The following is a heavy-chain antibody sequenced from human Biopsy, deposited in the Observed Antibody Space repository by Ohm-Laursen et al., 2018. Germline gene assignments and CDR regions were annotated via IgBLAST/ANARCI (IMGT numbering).Heavy chain of an antibody. CDR2: IYYTGHT. CDR1: GGSIKSYY. D-gene: IGHD7-27*01. V-gene: IGHV4-59*07. Sequence: SDTLSLTCPVSGGSIKSYYWNWIRQSPGKGLEWIGFIYYTGHTNYNPSFKSRATISVDTSKNQFSLKVISVTAADTAVYYCARLTGDPSYWGQGILVTVSS. J-gene: IGHJ4*02. CDR3: ARLTGDPSY.